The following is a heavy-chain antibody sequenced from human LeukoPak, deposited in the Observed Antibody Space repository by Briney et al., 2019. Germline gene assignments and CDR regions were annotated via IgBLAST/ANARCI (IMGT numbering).Heavy chain of an antibody. CDR2: IYTSGST. CDR3: ARRDSSGSYFDY. V-gene: IGHV4-4*09. J-gene: IGHJ4*02. CDR1: GGSISSYY. D-gene: IGHD3-22*01. Sequence: SETLSLTCTVSGGSISSYYWSWIRQPPGKGVEWIGYIYTSGSTNYNPSLKSRVTISVDTSKNQFSLKLSSVTAADTAVYYCARRDSSGSYFDYWGQGTLVTVSS.